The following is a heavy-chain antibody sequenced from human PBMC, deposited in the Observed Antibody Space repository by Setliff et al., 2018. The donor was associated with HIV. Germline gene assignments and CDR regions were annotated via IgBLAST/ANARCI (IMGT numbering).Heavy chain of an antibody. V-gene: IGHV1-69*04. D-gene: IGHD4-17*01. Sequence: SVKVSCKASGGTLRSYGMTWVRQAPGQGLEWMGTVIPVRDMANYAEKFQGRVTITADRSTSTSYMELRGLRSEDTAVYFCARETYFFDVTTFYSYALSVWGQGTTVTVSS. J-gene: IGHJ6*02. CDR1: GGTLRSYG. CDR2: VIPVRDMA. CDR3: ARETYFFDVTTFYSYALSV.